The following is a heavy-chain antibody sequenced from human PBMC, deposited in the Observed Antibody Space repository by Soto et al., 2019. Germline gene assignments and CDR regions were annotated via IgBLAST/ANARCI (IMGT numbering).Heavy chain of an antibody. V-gene: IGHV4-4*02. D-gene: IGHD2-8*02. J-gene: IGHJ4*02. CDR1: GGSISSSNW. CDR2: IYHSGST. Sequence: PSATLSLTCAVSGGSISSSNWWSWVRQPPGKGLEWIGEIYHSGSTNYNPSLKSRVTISVDTSKNQFSLKLTSVTAADTAVYYCARDKITGLFDYWGQGTLVTVSS. CDR3: ARDKITGLFDY.